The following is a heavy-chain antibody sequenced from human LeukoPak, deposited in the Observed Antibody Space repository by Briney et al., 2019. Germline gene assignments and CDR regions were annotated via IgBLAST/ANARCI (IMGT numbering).Heavy chain of an antibody. V-gene: IGHV3-53*01. CDR3: ARDRDNSYDY. CDR2: FYSGGST. CDR1: GFPVSSNY. J-gene: IGHJ4*02. D-gene: IGHD5-24*01. Sequence: GGSLRLSCAASGFPVSSNYMSWVRQAPGKGLEWVSVFYSGGSTYYADSVKGRFTISRDNSKNTLYLQMNSLRAEDTAVYYCARDRDNSYDYWGQGTLVTVSS.